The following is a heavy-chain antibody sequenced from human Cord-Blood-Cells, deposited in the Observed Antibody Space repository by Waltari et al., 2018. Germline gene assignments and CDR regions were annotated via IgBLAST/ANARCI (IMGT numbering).Heavy chain of an antibody. CDR1: GYTFTSYY. V-gene: IGHV1-46*01. J-gene: IGHJ4*02. CDR2: INPSGGST. Sequence: QVQLVQSGAEVKKPGASVKVSCKASGYTFTSYYTHWVRQAPGQGLEWMGIINPSGGSTSYAQKFQGRVTMTRDTSTSTVYMELSSLRSEDTAVYYCARDRGVRGVIDYWGQGTLVTVSS. CDR3: ARDRGVRGVIDY. D-gene: IGHD3-10*01.